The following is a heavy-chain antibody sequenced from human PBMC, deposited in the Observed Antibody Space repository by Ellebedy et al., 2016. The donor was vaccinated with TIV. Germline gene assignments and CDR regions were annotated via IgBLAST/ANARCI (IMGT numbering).Heavy chain of an antibody. CDR2: ISGGGGST. D-gene: IGHD5-12*01. CDR3: AKDKSPGYSGYLDFFDY. Sequence: GESLKISXAASGFTFSSYAMSWVRQAPGKGLEWVSGISGGGGSTYYADSVKGRFTISRDNSKNTLYLQMNSLRAEDTAVYYCAKDKSPGYSGYLDFFDYWGQGTLVTVSS. V-gene: IGHV3-23*01. CDR1: GFTFSSYA. J-gene: IGHJ4*02.